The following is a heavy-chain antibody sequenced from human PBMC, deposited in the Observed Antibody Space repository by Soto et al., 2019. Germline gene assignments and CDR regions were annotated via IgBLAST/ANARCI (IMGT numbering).Heavy chain of an antibody. V-gene: IGHV1-69*02. CDR3: ARAQQYYYEPAYYGMDV. CDR1: GGTFSSYT. D-gene: IGHD3-22*01. J-gene: IGHJ6*02. Sequence: QVQLVQSGAEVKKPGSSVKVSCKASGGTFSSYTISWVRQAPGQGLEWMGRIIPILGIANYAQKFQGRVTITADKSTSTAYMELSSLRSEDTAVYYCARAQQYYYEPAYYGMDVWGQGTTVTVSS. CDR2: IIPILGIA.